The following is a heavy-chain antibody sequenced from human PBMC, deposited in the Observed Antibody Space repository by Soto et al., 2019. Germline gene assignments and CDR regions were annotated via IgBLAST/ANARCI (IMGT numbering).Heavy chain of an antibody. Sequence: QVQLVQSGAEVKKPGASVKVSCKASGYTFTSYGISWVRQAPGQGLEWMGWISAYNGNTNYAQRLQGRVIMTADTTTSTAYMELRSLRSDDTAVYYCATDFNGDYGDYVGWFDPWGQGTLVTVSS. CDR1: GYTFTSYG. J-gene: IGHJ5*02. CDR3: ATDFNGDYGDYVGWFDP. D-gene: IGHD4-17*01. V-gene: IGHV1-18*04. CDR2: ISAYNGNT.